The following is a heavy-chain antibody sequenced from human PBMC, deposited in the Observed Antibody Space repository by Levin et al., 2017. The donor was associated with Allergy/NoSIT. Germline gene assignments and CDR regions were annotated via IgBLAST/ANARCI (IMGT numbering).Heavy chain of an antibody. CDR3: ARHRRTTVVTPWAY. CDR1: GFTFSSYW. V-gene: IGHV3-7*01. J-gene: IGHJ4*02. D-gene: IGHD4-23*01. Sequence: GGSLRLSCAASGFTFSSYWMSWVRQAPGKGLEWVANINPDGSEKYYVDSVKGRFTISRDNAKNSLYLQMNSLRAEDTAVYYCARHRRTTVVTPWAYWGQGTLVTVSS. CDR2: INPDGSEK.